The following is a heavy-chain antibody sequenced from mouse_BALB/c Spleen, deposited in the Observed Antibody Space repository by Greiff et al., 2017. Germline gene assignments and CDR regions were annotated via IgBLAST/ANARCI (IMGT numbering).Heavy chain of an antibody. CDR2: ISYSGST. CDR3: ARAIYYYASYYFDY. CDR1: GYSITSDYA. Sequence: ESGPGLVKPSQSLSLTCTVTGYSITSDYAWNWIRQFPGNKLEWMGYISYSGSTSYNPSLKSRISITRDTSKNQFFLQLNSVTTEDTATYYCARAIYYYASYYFDYWGQGTTLTVSS. V-gene: IGHV3-2*02. D-gene: IGHD1-1*01. J-gene: IGHJ2*01.